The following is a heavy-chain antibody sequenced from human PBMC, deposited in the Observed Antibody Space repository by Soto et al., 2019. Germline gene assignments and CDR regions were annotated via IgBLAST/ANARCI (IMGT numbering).Heavy chain of an antibody. CDR3: AKDVSENSGTGIADY. D-gene: IGHD5-12*01. Sequence: DVQLLESGGGLVQPGGSLRLSCAASGFTFNKCGISWVRQAPGKVLQWVATISGSGKTTEYADSVKGRLTISRDNSRNTVHLQMNSLRVEDTAIYYCAKDVSENSGTGIADYWGQGTLVTVSS. V-gene: IGHV3-23*01. CDR2: ISGSGKTT. CDR1: GFTFNKCG. J-gene: IGHJ4*02.